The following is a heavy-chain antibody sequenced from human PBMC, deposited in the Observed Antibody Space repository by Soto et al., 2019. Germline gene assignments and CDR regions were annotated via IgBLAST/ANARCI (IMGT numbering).Heavy chain of an antibody. J-gene: IGHJ5*02. CDR2: ISSSSAYI. V-gene: IGHV3-21*01. CDR1: GLTFNTYN. Sequence: GGSLRLSXAATGLTFNTYNMNWVRQAPGKGLEWVSSISSSSAYIYYADSVKGRFTISRDNAKNLLFLQMNSLRAEDTAVYYCARDGGSGLSWFDPWGQGTQVTVSS. D-gene: IGHD6-19*01. CDR3: ARDGGSGLSWFDP.